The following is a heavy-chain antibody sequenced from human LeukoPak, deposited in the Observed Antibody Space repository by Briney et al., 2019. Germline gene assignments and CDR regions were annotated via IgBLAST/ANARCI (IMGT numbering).Heavy chain of an antibody. D-gene: IGHD3-10*01. J-gene: IGHJ6*03. CDR1: GYTFTGYY. V-gene: IGHV1-2*02. CDR3: ARDRALTMVRGVILLHYMDV. Sequence: ASVKVSCKASGYTFTGYYMHWVRQAPGQGLDWMGWINPNSGGTNYAQKFQGRVTMTRDTSISTAYMELSRLRSDDTAVYYCARDRALTMVRGVILLHYMDVWGKGTTVTISS. CDR2: INPNSGGT.